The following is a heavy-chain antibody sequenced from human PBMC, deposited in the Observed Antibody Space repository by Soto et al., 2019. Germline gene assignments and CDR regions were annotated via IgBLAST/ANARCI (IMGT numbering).Heavy chain of an antibody. D-gene: IGHD2-21*01. J-gene: IGHJ3*02. CDR2: LIPIFGTA. Sequence: SVKVSFNASGGTFSSYAISWVRPAPGQVLEWMGGLIPIFGTANYAQKFQGRVTITADESTSTAYMELSSLRSEDTAVYYCAREQGSPPGSVAFDIWGEGIMVTDS. CDR3: AREQGSPPGSVAFDI. CDR1: GGTFSSYA. V-gene: IGHV1-69*13.